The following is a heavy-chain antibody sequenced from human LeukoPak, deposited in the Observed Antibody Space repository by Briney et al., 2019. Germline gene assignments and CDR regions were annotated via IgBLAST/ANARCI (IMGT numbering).Heavy chain of an antibody. CDR2: IKSKTDGGTT. CDR1: GFAFKNAW. CDR3: TTDRYSGSYLY. D-gene: IGHD1-26*01. Sequence: GGSLRLSCAASGFAFKNAWMSWVRQAPGKGLEWVGRIKSKTDGGTTDYAAPVKGRFTISRDDSKNTLYLQMNSLKTEDTAVYYCTTDRYSGSYLYWGQGTLVTVSS. J-gene: IGHJ4*02. V-gene: IGHV3-15*01.